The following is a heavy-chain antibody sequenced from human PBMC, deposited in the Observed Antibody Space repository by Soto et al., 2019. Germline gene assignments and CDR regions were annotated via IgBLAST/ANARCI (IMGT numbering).Heavy chain of an antibody. J-gene: IGHJ4*02. Sequence: SLRLSCAASGFTFSSYAMTWVRQAPGKGLEWVSAIRGTGGSTNYADSVKGRFTISRDDSKKTLYLQMNSLRAEDTAVYYCAKPSNYYDSSGYRPQFDYWGQGTLVTVSS. CDR2: IRGTGGST. D-gene: IGHD3-22*01. CDR3: AKPSNYYDSSGYRPQFDY. V-gene: IGHV3-23*01. CDR1: GFTFSSYA.